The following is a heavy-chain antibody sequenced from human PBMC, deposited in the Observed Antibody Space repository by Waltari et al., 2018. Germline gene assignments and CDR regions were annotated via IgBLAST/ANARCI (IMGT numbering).Heavy chain of an antibody. D-gene: IGHD2-15*01. Sequence: QVQLQQWGAGLLKPSETLSLTCAVYGGSFSGYYWSWIRQPPGKGLEWIGEINHSGSTTYNPSLKSRVTISVDTSKNQFSLKLSSVTAADTAVYYCARRPYCSGGSCYSDYYYYGMDVWGQGTTITVSS. V-gene: IGHV4-34*01. CDR1: GGSFSGYY. CDR3: ARRPYCSGGSCYSDYYYYGMDV. CDR2: INHSGST. J-gene: IGHJ6*02.